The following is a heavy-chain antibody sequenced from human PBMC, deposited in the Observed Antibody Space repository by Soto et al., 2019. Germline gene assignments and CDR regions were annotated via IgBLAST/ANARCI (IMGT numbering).Heavy chain of an antibody. CDR3: AKDRLPDGWDYYFYGMDV. J-gene: IGHJ6*02. Sequence: GSLRLSCAASGLTFNTYAMSWVRQAPGKGLEWVSGISGSGGYTYYADSVKGRFTISRDNSKNTVYLQMSGLRADDTAVYYCAKDRLPDGWDYYFYGMDVWGQGTTVTVSS. CDR1: GLTFNTYA. D-gene: IGHD1-26*01. CDR2: ISGSGGYT. V-gene: IGHV3-23*01.